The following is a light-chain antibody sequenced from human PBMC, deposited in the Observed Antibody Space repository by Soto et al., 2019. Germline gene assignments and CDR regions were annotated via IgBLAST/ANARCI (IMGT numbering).Light chain of an antibody. J-gene: IGKJ4*01. V-gene: IGKV3-15*01. CDR3: QQYNSWPPLT. CDR2: GAS. Sequence: EIVMTQSPATLSVSPGERATLSCRASQSVSSNLAWYQQKPGQAPRLLIYGASTRATGIPARFSGSGSGTEFTLTLSSLQSEDLAVYYCQQYNSWPPLTFGGGTKVDIK. CDR1: QSVSSN.